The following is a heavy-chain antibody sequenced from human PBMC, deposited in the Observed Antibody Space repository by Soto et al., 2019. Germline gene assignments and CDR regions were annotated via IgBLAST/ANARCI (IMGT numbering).Heavy chain of an antibody. Sequence: SETLSLTCTVSGASISNNYWSWVRQPPGKGLEWIGYISHTGTTNYNPSLKSRVTMSVDKPKNQFSLNLTSVTAADTAVYYCARLAPIAAADGMDVWGQGTTVTVSS. J-gene: IGHJ6*02. CDR3: ARLAPIAAADGMDV. D-gene: IGHD6-13*01. CDR1: GASISNNY. V-gene: IGHV4-59*12. CDR2: ISHTGTT.